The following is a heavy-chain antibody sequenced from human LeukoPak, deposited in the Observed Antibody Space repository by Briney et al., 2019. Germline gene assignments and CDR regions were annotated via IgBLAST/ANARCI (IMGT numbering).Heavy chain of an antibody. D-gene: IGHD1-26*01. J-gene: IGHJ5*02. Sequence: GGSLRLSCLASGFTFTNNAMNWVRQAPGKGLEWVSAMSGSSANTYYAASVKGRFTISRDSSKYTLYLQMNSLRVEDTAVYYCAKHSRNRVGTSTDWFDPWGQGTLVTVSS. V-gene: IGHV3-23*01. CDR1: GFTFTNNA. CDR3: AKHSRNRVGTSTDWFDP. CDR2: MSGSSANT.